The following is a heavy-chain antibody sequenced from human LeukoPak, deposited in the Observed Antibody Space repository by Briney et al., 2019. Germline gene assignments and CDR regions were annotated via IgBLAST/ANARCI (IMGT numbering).Heavy chain of an antibody. D-gene: IGHD3-9*01. Sequence: ASVKVSCKASGYTFTSYDINWVRQATGQGLEWMGWMNPNSGNTGYAQKFQGIVTMTRNTSISTAYMELSSLRSEDTAVYFCARGGLRYFDWLLSPQLYYYYGMDVWGQGTTVTVSS. J-gene: IGHJ6*02. CDR3: ARGGLRYFDWLLSPQLYYYYGMDV. CDR1: GYTFTSYD. V-gene: IGHV1-8*01. CDR2: MNPNSGNT.